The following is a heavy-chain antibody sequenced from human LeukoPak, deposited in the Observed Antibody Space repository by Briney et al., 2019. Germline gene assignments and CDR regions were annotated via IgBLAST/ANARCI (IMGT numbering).Heavy chain of an antibody. V-gene: IGHV3-21*01. D-gene: IGHD2-15*01. CDR2: ISSSSSYI. CDR1: GFTFSSYS. Sequence: GRSLRLSCAASGFTFSSYSMNWVRQAPGKGLEWVSSISSSSSYIYYAESVKGRLTISRHNAKNSLYLQMNSLRAEDTAVYYCARDLNCSGGSCYSDWFDPWGQGTLVTVSS. J-gene: IGHJ5*02. CDR3: ARDLNCSGGSCYSDWFDP.